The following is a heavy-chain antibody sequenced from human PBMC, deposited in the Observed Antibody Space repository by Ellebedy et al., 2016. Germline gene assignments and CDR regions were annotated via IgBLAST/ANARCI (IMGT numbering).Heavy chain of an antibody. J-gene: IGHJ4*02. Sequence: SETLSLXXAVYGGSFSGYYWSWIRQPPGKGLEWIGEINHSGSTNYNPSLKSRVTISVDTSKNQFSLKLSSVTAADTAVYYCARGTAALLTIFGVVIIGGLPFDYWGQGTLVTVSS. CDR1: GGSFSGYY. D-gene: IGHD3-3*01. CDR3: ARGTAALLTIFGVVIIGGLPFDY. CDR2: INHSGST. V-gene: IGHV4-34*01.